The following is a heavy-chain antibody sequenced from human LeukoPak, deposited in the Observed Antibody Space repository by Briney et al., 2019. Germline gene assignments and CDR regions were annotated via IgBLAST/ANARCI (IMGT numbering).Heavy chain of an antibody. CDR1: GGSISSYY. CDR2: IYYSGST. CDR3: ARLHYDVLTGPFDY. D-gene: IGHD3-9*01. Sequence: SETLSLTCTVSGGSISSYYWSWIRQPPGKGLEWIGYIYYSGSTNYNPSLKSRVTISVDTSKNQFSLKLSSVTAADTAVYYCARLHYDVLTGPFDYWGQGTLVTVSS. V-gene: IGHV4-59*01. J-gene: IGHJ4*02.